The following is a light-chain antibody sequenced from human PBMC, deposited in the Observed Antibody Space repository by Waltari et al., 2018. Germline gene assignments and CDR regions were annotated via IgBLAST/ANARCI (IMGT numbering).Light chain of an antibody. J-gene: IGKJ2*01. Sequence: EILMTQSPATLSLSPGERATLSCRASQSLSTNLAWYQQHPGQAPRLLIYGASTRATGVPARFSGSRSGTEFTLIISSLQSEDFALYYCQQYHNWPYTFGQGTKLEIK. CDR2: GAS. CDR3: QQYHNWPYT. V-gene: IGKV3-15*01. CDR1: QSLSTN.